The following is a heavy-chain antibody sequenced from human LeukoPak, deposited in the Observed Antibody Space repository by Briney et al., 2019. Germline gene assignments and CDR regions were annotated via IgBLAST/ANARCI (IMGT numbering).Heavy chain of an antibody. CDR3: ARIRCGHSGSVCYNH. D-gene: IGHD3-9*01. V-gene: IGHV4-34*01. CDR1: GVSINDYY. J-gene: IGHJ1*01. CDR2: ISHTEGT. Sequence: PSETLSLSCGVFGVSINDYYWSWIRQSPGKGLEWIGEISHTEGTRYNPSLESRVTMSVGTSENQLSLKLIFVTAADTAVYYCARIRCGHSGSVCYNHWGLGTLVTVSS.